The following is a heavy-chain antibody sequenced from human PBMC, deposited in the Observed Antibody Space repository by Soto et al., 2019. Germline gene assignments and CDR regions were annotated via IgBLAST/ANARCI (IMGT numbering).Heavy chain of an antibody. CDR3: ARGLGYCSGGTCYRYFDP. CDR1: GFTFSSYA. J-gene: IGHJ2*01. CDR2: ISDSGGHT. D-gene: IGHD2-15*01. V-gene: IGHV3-23*01. Sequence: EVQLLESGGGLVQPGGSLRLSCAASGFTFSSYAISWVRQAPGKGLEWVSVISDSGGHTHYADSVQGRFTISRDNSKNTLYLHMDRLRVEDTSVYYCARGLGYCSGGTCYRYFDPWGRGTLVTVSS.